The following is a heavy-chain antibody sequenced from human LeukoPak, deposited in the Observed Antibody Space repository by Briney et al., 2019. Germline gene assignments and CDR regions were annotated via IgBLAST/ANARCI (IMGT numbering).Heavy chain of an antibody. CDR3: ARDPKWLRSRLSYFDY. Sequence: GGSLRLSCAASGFTFSSYAMPWVRQAPGKGLEWVAVISYDGSNKYYADSVKGRFTISRDNSKNTLYLQMNSLRAEDTAVYYCARDPKWLRSRLSYFDYWGQGTLVTVSS. CDR1: GFTFSSYA. J-gene: IGHJ4*02. V-gene: IGHV3-30-3*01. D-gene: IGHD5-12*01. CDR2: ISYDGSNK.